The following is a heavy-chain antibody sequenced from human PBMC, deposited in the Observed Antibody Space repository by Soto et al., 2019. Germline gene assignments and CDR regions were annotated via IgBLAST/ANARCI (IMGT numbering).Heavy chain of an antibody. CDR2: ITDNGGST. D-gene: IGHD4-17*01. J-gene: IGHJ4*02. CDR1: GFTFSRDG. V-gene: IGHV3-23*01. Sequence: EVQLLESGGGLVQGGGSVRLSCAASGFTFSRDGMSWVRQAPGKGLEWVSLITDNGGSTYYADSVKGRFTISRDNTKNTLFLQMNSLRAEDTAVYYCAKERATTTAFDYWGQGALVTVSS. CDR3: AKERATTTAFDY.